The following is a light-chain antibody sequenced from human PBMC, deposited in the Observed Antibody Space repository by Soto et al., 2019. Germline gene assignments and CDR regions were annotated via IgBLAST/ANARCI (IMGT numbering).Light chain of an antibody. CDR3: QQRSNWAPVLT. J-gene: IGKJ4*01. CDR2: DAS. V-gene: IGKV3-11*01. Sequence: EIVLTQSPATLSLSPGERATLSCRASQSVSSYLAWYQQKPGQAPRLLIYDASNRATGIPARFSGSGSGTDFTLTIISLEPEDFAVYYCQQRSNWAPVLTFGGGTKVEIK. CDR1: QSVSSY.